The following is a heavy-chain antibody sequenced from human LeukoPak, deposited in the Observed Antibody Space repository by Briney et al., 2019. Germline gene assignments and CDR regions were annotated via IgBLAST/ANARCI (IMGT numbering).Heavy chain of an antibody. CDR3: ASGRSYTRFDY. CDR1: GFTFSSYA. V-gene: IGHV3-64*01. D-gene: IGHD1-26*01. J-gene: IGHJ4*02. CDR2: ISSNGGST. Sequence: PGGSLRLSCAASGFTFSSYAMHWVRQAPGKGLEYVSAISSNGGSTYYANSAKGRFTISRDNSKNTLYLQMGSLRAEDMAVYYCASGRSYTRFDYWGQGTLVTVSS.